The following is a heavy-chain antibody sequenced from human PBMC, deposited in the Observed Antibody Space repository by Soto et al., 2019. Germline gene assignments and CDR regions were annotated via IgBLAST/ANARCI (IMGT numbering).Heavy chain of an antibody. CDR2: ISYDGSNK. V-gene: IGHV3-30-3*01. Sequence: GGSLRLSCAASGFTFSSYAMHWVRQAPGKGLEWVAVISYDGSNKYYADSVKGRFTISRDNSKNTLYLQMNSLRAEDTAVYYCAREGPTDAFDIWGQGTMVTVSS. CDR3: AREGPTDAFDI. CDR1: GFTFSSYA. J-gene: IGHJ3*02.